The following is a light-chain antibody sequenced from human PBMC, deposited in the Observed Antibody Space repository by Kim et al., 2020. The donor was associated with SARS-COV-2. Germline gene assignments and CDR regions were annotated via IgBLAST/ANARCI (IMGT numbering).Light chain of an antibody. Sequence: SASVGDRVTITCRASQDLTKWLAWCQQRPGKAPTLLIYGATTLQSGVPSRFSGSGSGTLFTLTISNLQPEDFATYYCQQANTFPYIFAQGTKLEI. CDR3: QQANTFPYI. J-gene: IGKJ2*01. CDR1: QDLTKW. V-gene: IGKV1-12*01. CDR2: GAT.